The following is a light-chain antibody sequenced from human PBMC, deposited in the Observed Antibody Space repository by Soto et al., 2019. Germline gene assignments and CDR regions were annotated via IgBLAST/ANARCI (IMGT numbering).Light chain of an antibody. V-gene: IGKV1-33*01. CDR2: DAS. CDR3: QQFDSVPCT. CDR1: QDIKNY. J-gene: IGKJ2*02. Sequence: IQMTQSPSSLSASVGDRVTITCQASQDIKNYLIWYQQKPGKAPKLLIYDASSLGTGVSSRFSGSGSGTHFTLTISSLQPEYIATYYCQQFDSVPCTFGQGTKLEIK.